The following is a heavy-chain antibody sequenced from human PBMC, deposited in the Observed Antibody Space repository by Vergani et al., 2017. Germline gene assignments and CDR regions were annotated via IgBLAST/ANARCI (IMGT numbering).Heavy chain of an antibody. J-gene: IGHJ4*01. CDR1: GFTFSSYA. D-gene: IGHD6-13*01. V-gene: IGHV3-64*04. CDR3: TTGFPGSSWSTY. CDR2: ISTNGGTT. Sequence: VQLVESGGGLVQPGGSLRLSCSTFGFTFSSYAMYWVRQAPGKGLEFVSSISTNGGTTYYADSVKGRFTISRDDSKAIAYLQMNSLKTEDTAVYYCTTGFPGSSWSTYWGQGTLVTVSS.